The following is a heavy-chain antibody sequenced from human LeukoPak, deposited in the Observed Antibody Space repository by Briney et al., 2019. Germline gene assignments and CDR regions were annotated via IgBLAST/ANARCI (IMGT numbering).Heavy chain of an antibody. Sequence: GGSLRLSCAASGFTFSSYAMSWVRQAPGKGLEWVSAISGSGGSTYYADSVKGRFTISRDNSKNTLYLQMNSLRAEDTAVYYCAKTGGGNYYYYYMDVRGKGTTVTVSS. CDR3: AKTGGGNYYYYYMDV. D-gene: IGHD4-23*01. J-gene: IGHJ6*03. V-gene: IGHV3-23*01. CDR1: GFTFSSYA. CDR2: ISGSGGST.